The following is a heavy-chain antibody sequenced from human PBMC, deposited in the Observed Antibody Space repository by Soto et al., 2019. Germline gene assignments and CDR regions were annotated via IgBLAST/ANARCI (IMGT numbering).Heavy chain of an antibody. Sequence: ASVKVSCKASGGTFSSYAISWVRQAPGQGLEWMGGIIPIFGTANYARKFQGRVTITADKSTSTACMELSSLRSEDTAVYYCARGHYGSGSYYNYYYYGMDVWGQGTTVTVSS. CDR3: ARGHYGSGSYYNYYYYGMDV. V-gene: IGHV1-69*06. CDR2: IIPIFGTA. J-gene: IGHJ6*02. CDR1: GGTFSSYA. D-gene: IGHD3-10*01.